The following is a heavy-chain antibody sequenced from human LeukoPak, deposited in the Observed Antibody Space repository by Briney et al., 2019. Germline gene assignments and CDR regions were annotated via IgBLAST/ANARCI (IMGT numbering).Heavy chain of an antibody. V-gene: IGHV3-48*01. CDR3: ARNFDS. Sequence: PGGSLRLSCAASGFTFTSYTMNWVRHAPGKGLEWVSYITSSSSTIYYADSVKGRFTMSRDNAENSLYLQMNSLRAEETDVYYCARNFDSWGQGTLVTVSS. CDR2: ITSSSSTI. CDR1: GFTFTSYT. D-gene: IGHD2/OR15-2a*01. J-gene: IGHJ4*02.